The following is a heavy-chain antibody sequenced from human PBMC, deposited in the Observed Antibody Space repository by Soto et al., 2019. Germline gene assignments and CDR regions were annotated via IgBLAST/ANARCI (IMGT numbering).Heavy chain of an antibody. CDR3: ARVGLSSWYVFDY. Sequence: QLQLQESGPGLVKPSETLSLTCTVSGGSISSGSYYWSWIRQPPGKGLEWIGYIYYSGSTNYNPSLKSRVTISVDTSKNQFSLKLSSVTAADTAVYYCARVGLSSWYVFDYWGQGTLVTVSS. V-gene: IGHV4-61*01. CDR2: IYYSGST. CDR1: GGSISSGSYY. J-gene: IGHJ4*02. D-gene: IGHD6-13*01.